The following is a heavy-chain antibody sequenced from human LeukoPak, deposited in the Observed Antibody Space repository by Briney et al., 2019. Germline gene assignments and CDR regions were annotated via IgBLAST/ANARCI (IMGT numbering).Heavy chain of an antibody. Sequence: GGSLRLSCAASGFTFSSYWMSWVRQAPGKGLEWVANIKQDGSEKYYVDSVKGRFTISRDNAKNSLYLQMNSLRAEDTAEYYCAREGDCSSTSCPPSFWGQGTLVTVSS. CDR1: GFTFSSYW. J-gene: IGHJ4*02. CDR3: AREGDCSSTSCPPSF. D-gene: IGHD2-2*01. V-gene: IGHV3-7*01. CDR2: IKQDGSEK.